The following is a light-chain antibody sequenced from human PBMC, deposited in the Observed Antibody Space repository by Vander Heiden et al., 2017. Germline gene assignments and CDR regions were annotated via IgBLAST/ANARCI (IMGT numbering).Light chain of an antibody. CDR1: SSDVGAYNS. CDR3: SSFTSSSAVI. CDR2: DVS. J-gene: IGLJ2*01. V-gene: IGLV2-14*03. Sequence: QSALTQPASVSGSPGQSITISCTGTSSDVGAYNSLSWYRQDPGKAPKLIIDDVSNRPSGVSDRFSGSKSGNTASLTISGLQAEDEADYYCSSFTSSSAVIFGGGTKLTVL.